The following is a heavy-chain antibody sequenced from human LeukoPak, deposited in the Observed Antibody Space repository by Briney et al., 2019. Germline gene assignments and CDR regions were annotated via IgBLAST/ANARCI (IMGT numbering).Heavy chain of an antibody. CDR3: ARAAYGGNSGHRVQH. D-gene: IGHD4-23*01. Sequence: GESLKISCKGSGYNFTNYWISWVRQMPGKGLEWMGIIYPGDSDTRYRPSFQGQVTISADKSISTAYLQWSSLKASDTAMYYCARAAYGGNSGHRVQHWGQGTLVTVSS. V-gene: IGHV5-51*01. CDR1: GYNFTNYW. J-gene: IGHJ1*01. CDR2: IYPGDSDT.